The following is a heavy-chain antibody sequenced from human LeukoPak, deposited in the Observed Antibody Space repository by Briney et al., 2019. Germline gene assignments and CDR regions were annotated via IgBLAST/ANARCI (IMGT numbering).Heavy chain of an antibody. D-gene: IGHD3-3*01. J-gene: IGHJ4*02. V-gene: IGHV3-23*01. CDR1: GFTFSSYA. CDR3: AKDSVVASMIKIFGVVHFDY. Sequence: GGSLRLSCAASGFTFSSYAMSWVRQAPGKGLEWVSAISGSGGSTYYADSVKGRFTISRDNSKNTLYLQMNSLRAEDTAVYYCAKDSVVASMIKIFGVVHFDYWGQGTLVTVSS. CDR2: ISGSGGST.